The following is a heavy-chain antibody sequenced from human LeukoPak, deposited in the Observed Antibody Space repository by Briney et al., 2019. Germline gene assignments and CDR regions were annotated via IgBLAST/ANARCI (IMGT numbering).Heavy chain of an antibody. J-gene: IGHJ3*02. CDR1: GFTFSSYW. V-gene: IGHV3-7*01. D-gene: IGHD2-2*01. CDR3: ARGQDCSSATCFGFYAFDI. CDR2: IKQYGSEK. Sequence: GGSLRLSCAASGFTFSSYWMSWVRQAPGKGLEWVANIKQYGSEKYYVDSVKRRFTISRDNAKNSLYLQMNSLRAEHTAVYFCARGQDCSSATCFGFYAFDIWGQGTVVTVSS.